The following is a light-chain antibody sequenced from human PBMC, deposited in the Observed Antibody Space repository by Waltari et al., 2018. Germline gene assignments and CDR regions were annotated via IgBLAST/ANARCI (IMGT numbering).Light chain of an antibody. CDR2: DVS. CDR3: SSYTSSSLV. CDR1: SSDVGGYNY. J-gene: IGLJ2*01. V-gene: IGLV2-14*03. Sequence: QSALTQPASVSGSPGQSITISCTGTSSDVGGYNYVSWYQQHPGEAPQLIIYDVSNRPSGVSNLFSGSKSANTASLTIAGLQAEDEADYYCSSYTSSSLVFGGGTKLTVL.